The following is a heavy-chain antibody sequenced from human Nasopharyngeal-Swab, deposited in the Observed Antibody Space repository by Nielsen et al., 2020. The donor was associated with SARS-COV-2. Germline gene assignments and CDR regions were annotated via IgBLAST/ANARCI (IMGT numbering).Heavy chain of an antibody. D-gene: IGHD3-22*01. V-gene: IGHV3-23*01. J-gene: IGHJ4*02. CDR3: AKSPPYYYDSSGYYDY. CDR2: ISGSGGSP. Sequence: ESLKISCAASGFTFSRYAMSWVRQAPGKGLEWGSAISGSGGSPYYADSVKGRFTLSRDNSKNTLYLQMNSLRAEDTAVYYCAKSPPYYYDSSGYYDYWGQGTLVTVSS. CDR1: GFTFSRYA.